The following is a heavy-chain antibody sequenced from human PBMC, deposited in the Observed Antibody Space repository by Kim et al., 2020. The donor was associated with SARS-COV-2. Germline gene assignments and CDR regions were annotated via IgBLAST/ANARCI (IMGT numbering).Heavy chain of an antibody. D-gene: IGHD2-15*01. CDR2: IYYSGST. V-gene: IGHV4-39*01. J-gene: IGHJ5*02. Sequence: SETLSLTCTVSGGSISSSSYYWGWIRQPPGKGLEWIGSIYYSGSTYYNPSLKSRVTISVDTSKNQFSLTLSSVTAADTAVYYCARQDLMDIVMLVAAMDKWFDPWGQGTLVNVSS. CDR3: ARQDLMDIVMLVAAMDKWFDP. CDR1: GGSISSSSYY.